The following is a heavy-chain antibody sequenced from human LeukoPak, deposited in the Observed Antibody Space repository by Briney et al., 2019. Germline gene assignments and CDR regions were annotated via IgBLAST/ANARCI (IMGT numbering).Heavy chain of an antibody. J-gene: IGHJ4*02. Sequence: GRSLRLSCAASGFTFSSYGMHWVRQAPGRGLEWVAVIWYDGSNKYYADSVKGRFTISRDNSKNTLYLQMNSLRAEDTAVYYCARELDGVISHWGQGTLVTVSS. D-gene: IGHD3-16*02. CDR1: GFTFSSYG. CDR2: IWYDGSNK. V-gene: IGHV3-33*01. CDR3: ARELDGVISH.